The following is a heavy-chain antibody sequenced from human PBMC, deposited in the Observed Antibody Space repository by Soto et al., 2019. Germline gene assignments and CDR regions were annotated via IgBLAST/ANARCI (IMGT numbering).Heavy chain of an antibody. CDR1: GFTFSSYA. CDR2: ISYDGSNK. CDR3: ARPLWRDDYNWGYFDL. J-gene: IGHJ2*01. V-gene: IGHV3-30-3*01. D-gene: IGHD4-4*01. Sequence: VQLVESGGGVVQPGRSLRLSCAASGFTFSSYAMHWVRQAPGKGLEWVAVISYDGSNKYYADSVKGRFTISRDNSKNTLYRQMNSLRAEDTAVYYCARPLWRDDYNWGYFDLWGRGTLVTVSS.